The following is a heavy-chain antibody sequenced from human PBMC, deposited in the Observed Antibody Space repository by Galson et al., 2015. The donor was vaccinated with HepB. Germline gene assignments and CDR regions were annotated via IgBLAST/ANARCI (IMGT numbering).Heavy chain of an antibody. J-gene: IGHJ4*02. D-gene: IGHD3-22*01. CDR3: AKDVAYYYDSSGYLY. CDR1: GFTFSSYA. V-gene: IGHV3-23*01. CDR2: ISGSGGNT. Sequence: SLRLSCAASGFTFSSYAMSWVRQAPGKGLEWVSAISGSGGNTYYADSVKGRFTISRDNSKNTLYLQMNSLRAEDTAVYYCAKDVAYYYDSSGYLYWGQGTLVTVSS.